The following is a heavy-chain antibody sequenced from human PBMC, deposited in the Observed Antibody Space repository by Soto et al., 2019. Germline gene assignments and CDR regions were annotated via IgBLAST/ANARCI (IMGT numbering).Heavy chain of an antibody. CDR3: ARYVSPSYRLFDY. CDR2: ISGSGSTI. CDR1: GFSFGTYL. D-gene: IGHD3-16*02. J-gene: IGHJ4*02. V-gene: IGHV3-48*04. Sequence: PGGSLRLSCNASGFSFGTYLMTWVRQAPGKGLEWVSYISGSGSTIYYADSVKGRFTISRDNAKNSLYLQMNSLRAEDTAVYYCARYVSPSYRLFDYWGQGTLVTVSS.